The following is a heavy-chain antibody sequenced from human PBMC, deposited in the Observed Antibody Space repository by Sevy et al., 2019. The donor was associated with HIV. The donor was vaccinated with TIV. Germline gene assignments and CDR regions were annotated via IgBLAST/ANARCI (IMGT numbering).Heavy chain of an antibody. Sequence: ASVKVSCQASGYTFTTYFIHWVRQAPGQGLEYMGWINPTSGGTNYPQKFQGRVTMTRETSVNTAYMVLTNLRSDDTAVYYCARGGDSSSWQWFDPWGQGTLVTVSS. CDR1: GYTFTTYF. CDR3: ARGGDSSSWQWFDP. CDR2: INPTSGGT. J-gene: IGHJ5*02. D-gene: IGHD6-13*01. V-gene: IGHV1-2*02.